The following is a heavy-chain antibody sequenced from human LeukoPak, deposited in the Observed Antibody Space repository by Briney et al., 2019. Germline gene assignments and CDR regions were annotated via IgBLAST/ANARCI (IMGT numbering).Heavy chain of an antibody. V-gene: IGHV4-4*02. CDR2: IYHSGST. CDR3: ARPYSGYDSSYYFDY. D-gene: IGHD5-12*01. CDR1: GGSISSSNW. J-gene: IGHJ4*02. Sequence: SETLSLTCAVSGGSISSSNWWSWVRQPPGKGLEWIGEIYHSGSTNYNPSLKSRVTISVDKSKNQFSLKLSSVTAADTAVYYCARPYSGYDSSYYFDYWGQGTLVTVSS.